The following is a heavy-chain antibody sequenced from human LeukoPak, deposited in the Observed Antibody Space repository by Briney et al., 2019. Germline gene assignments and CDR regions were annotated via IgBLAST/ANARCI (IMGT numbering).Heavy chain of an antibody. Sequence: PGGSLRLSCAASGFTFSSYAMSWVRQAPGKGLEWVSTINNNGGSTYYADSVKGRFTIPRDNSKNPLYLQMNSLRAEDTAVYYWARSSGVEILRSGTYYYAMDVWGQGTMVTVSS. CDR2: INNNGGST. V-gene: IGHV3-23*01. CDR1: GFTFSSYA. CDR3: ARSSGVEILRSGTYYYAMDV. J-gene: IGHJ6*02. D-gene: IGHD4-17*01.